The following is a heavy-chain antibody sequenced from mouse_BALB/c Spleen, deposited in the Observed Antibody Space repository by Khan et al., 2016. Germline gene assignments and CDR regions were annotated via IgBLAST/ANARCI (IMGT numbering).Heavy chain of an antibody. V-gene: IGHV1-9*01. CDR3: ARDYRYDNKYYFDY. CDR1: GYTFSNYW. D-gene: IGHD2-14*01. CDR2: IFPGSGSP. Sequence: QVQLKESGSELMKPGASVKISCKATGYTFSNYWIEWIIQRPGHGLEWIGEIFPGSGSPNYYEKFKGKTTFTADTSSNTAYMHLSSLTSEDSAVSYCARDYRYDNKYYFDYWGQGTTLTVSS. J-gene: IGHJ2*01.